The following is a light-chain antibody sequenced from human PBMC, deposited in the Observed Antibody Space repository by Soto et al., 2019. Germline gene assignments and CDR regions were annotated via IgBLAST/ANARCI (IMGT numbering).Light chain of an antibody. CDR1: QSVSSY. CDR2: DAS. V-gene: IGKV3-11*01. J-gene: IGKJ5*01. CDR3: QQRSNWPPIT. Sequence: EIVLTQSPGTVSLSPVEIATLYCRSSQSVSSYLAWYQQKPGQAPRLLIYDASNRATGIPARSSGSGSGTDFTLTISSLEPEDFAVYYCQQRSNWPPITCGQGTRREIK.